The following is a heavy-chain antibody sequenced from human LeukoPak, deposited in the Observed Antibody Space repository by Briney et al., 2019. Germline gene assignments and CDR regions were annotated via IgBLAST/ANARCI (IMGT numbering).Heavy chain of an antibody. CDR3: ARGPGLRFLEGHRSHYFDY. J-gene: IGHJ4*02. CDR1: GGSSSGYY. V-gene: IGHV4-34*01. CDR2: INHSGST. Sequence: SETLSLTCAVYGGSSSGYYWSWIRQPPGKGLEWIGEINHSGSTNYNPSLKSRVTISVDTSKNQFSLKLSSVTAADTAVYYCARGPGLRFLEGHRSHYFDYWGQGTLVTVSS. D-gene: IGHD3-3*01.